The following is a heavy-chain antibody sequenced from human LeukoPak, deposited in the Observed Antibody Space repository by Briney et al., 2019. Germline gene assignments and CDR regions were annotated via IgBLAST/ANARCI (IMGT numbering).Heavy chain of an antibody. J-gene: IGHJ4*02. Sequence: SETLSLTCTVSGGSISSYYWSWIRQPPGKGLEWIGYTHYSGSTNYNPSLKSRVTISVDTSKNQFSLKLSSVTAADTAIYYCARGNGWYFYRGQGTLVTVSS. V-gene: IGHV4-59*01. CDR3: ARGNGWYFY. CDR1: GGSISSYY. D-gene: IGHD6-19*01. CDR2: THYSGST.